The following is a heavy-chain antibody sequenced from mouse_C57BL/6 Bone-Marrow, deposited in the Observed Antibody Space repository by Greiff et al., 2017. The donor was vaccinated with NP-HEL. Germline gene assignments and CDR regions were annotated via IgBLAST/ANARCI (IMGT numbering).Heavy chain of an antibody. D-gene: IGHD1-1*01. Sequence: EVQRVESGPGLVKPSQSLSLTCSVTGYSITSGYYWNWIRQFPGNKLEWMGYISYDGSNNYNPSLKNRISITRDTSKNQFFLKLNSVTTEDTATYYCARGLSYYYGSSWGQGTTLTVSS. J-gene: IGHJ2*01. CDR3: ARGLSYYYGSS. V-gene: IGHV3-6*01. CDR1: GYSITSGYY. CDR2: ISYDGSN.